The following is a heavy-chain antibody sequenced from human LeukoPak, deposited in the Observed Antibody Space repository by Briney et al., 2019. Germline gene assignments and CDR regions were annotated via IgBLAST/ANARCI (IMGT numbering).Heavy chain of an antibody. Sequence: ASVKVSCKASGYTFTSYDINWVRQATGQGLERMGWMNPNSGNTGYAQKFQGRVTITADKSTSTAYMELSSLRSEDTAVYYCASIAVAGKPLFGYWGQGTLVTVSS. CDR2: MNPNSGNT. CDR3: ASIAVAGKPLFGY. D-gene: IGHD6-19*01. CDR1: GYTFTSYD. J-gene: IGHJ4*02. V-gene: IGHV1-8*03.